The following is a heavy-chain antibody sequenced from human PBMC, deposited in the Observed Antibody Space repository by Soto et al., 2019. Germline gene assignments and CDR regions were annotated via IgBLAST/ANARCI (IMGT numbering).Heavy chain of an antibody. CDR2: INGGNGNT. CDR3: ARDGVAAGNINFDY. V-gene: IGHV1-3*01. J-gene: IGHJ4*02. D-gene: IGHD6-25*01. Sequence: GASVKFSCKASGYTFTNYAMHWVRQAPGQRLEWMGWINGGNGNTKYSPKLQDRVTITRDTSASTAYMELSGLRSEDTALYYCARDGVAAGNINFDYWGQGTLVTVSS. CDR1: GYTFTNYA.